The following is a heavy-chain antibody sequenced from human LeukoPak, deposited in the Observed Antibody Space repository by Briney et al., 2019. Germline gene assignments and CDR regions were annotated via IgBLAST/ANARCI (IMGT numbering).Heavy chain of an antibody. CDR1: GYTFTGYY. V-gene: IGHV1-2*02. D-gene: IGHD3-22*01. Sequence: ASAKVSCKASGYTFTGYYMHWVRQAPGQGLEWMGWINPNSGGTNYAQKFQGRVTMTRDTSISTAYMELSRLRSDDTAVYYCARDYYDSSGYYYVFDYWGQGTLVTVSS. CDR3: ARDYYDSSGYYYVFDY. CDR2: INPNSGGT. J-gene: IGHJ4*02.